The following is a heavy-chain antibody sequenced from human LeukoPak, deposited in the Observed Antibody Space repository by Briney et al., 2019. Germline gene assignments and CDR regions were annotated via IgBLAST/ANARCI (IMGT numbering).Heavy chain of an antibody. D-gene: IGHD3-10*01. CDR2: ITSSSTYI. J-gene: IGHJ4*02. Sequence: GGSLRLSCAASGFTFSNYNMNWVRQAPGKGLEWVSSITSSSTYIYYADSVKGRFTISRDNAKNSLYLQMNSLRAEDTAVYYCAKVAKYFYGPETYYFFEQWGQGTPVTASS. CDR3: AKVAKYFYGPETYYFFEQ. CDR1: GFTFSNYN. V-gene: IGHV3-21*01.